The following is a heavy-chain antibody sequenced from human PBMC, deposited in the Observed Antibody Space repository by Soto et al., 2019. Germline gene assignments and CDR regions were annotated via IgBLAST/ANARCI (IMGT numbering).Heavy chain of an antibody. Sequence: GASVKVSCKASGYTFTSYYMHWVRQAPGQGLEWMGIINPSGGSTSYAQKFQGRVTMTRDTSTSTVYMELSSLRSEDTAVYYCARDRYTTYYYYGMDVWGQGTTVTVSS. CDR1: GYTFTSYY. J-gene: IGHJ6*02. CDR2: INPSGGST. V-gene: IGHV1-46*01. CDR3: ARDRYTTYYYYGMDV. D-gene: IGHD1-1*01.